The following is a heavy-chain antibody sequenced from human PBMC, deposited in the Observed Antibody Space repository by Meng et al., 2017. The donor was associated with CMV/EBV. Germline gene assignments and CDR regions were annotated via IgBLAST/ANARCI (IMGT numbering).Heavy chain of an antibody. Sequence: GSLRLSCTVSGGSVSSGSYYWSWIRQPPGKGLEWIGYIYYSGSTNYNPSLKSRVTISVDTSKNQFSLKLSSVTAADTAVYYCARPSRIFGVVPLMDVWGQGTTVTVSS. CDR2: IYYSGST. D-gene: IGHD3-3*02. V-gene: IGHV4-61*01. CDR1: GGSVSSGSYY. J-gene: IGHJ6*02. CDR3: ARPSRIFGVVPLMDV.